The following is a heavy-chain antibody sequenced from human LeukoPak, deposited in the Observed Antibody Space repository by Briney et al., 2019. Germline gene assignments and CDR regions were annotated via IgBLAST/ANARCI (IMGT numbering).Heavy chain of an antibody. CDR1: GYTFTGYY. V-gene: IGHV1-2*02. CDR2: INPNSGGT. D-gene: IGHD2-15*01. CDR3: ARQGYCSGGSCLFDRGY. J-gene: IGHJ4*02. Sequence: GASVKVSCKASGYTFTGYYMHWVRQAPGQGLEWMGWINPNSGGTNYAQKFQGRVTMTRDTSISTAYMELSRLRSDDTAVYYCARQGYCSGGSCLFDRGYWGQGTLVTVSS.